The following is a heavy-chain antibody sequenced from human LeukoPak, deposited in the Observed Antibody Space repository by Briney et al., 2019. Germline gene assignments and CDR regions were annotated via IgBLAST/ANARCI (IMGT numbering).Heavy chain of an antibody. V-gene: IGHV3-48*04. CDR1: GFTFSSFG. CDR3: ARSYGDYVSGFDF. J-gene: IGHJ4*02. D-gene: IGHD4-17*01. Sequence: GGSLRLSCAASGFTFSSFGMSWVRQAPGKGLEWLSYISSNGRAIYYAGSLKGRFTISRDNTKNSLYLQMNSLRAEDTAVFYCARSYGDYVSGFDFWGQGVLVTVSS. CDR2: ISSNGRAI.